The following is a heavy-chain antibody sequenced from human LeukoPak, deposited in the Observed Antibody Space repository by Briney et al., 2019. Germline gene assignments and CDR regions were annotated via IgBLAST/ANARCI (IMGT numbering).Heavy chain of an antibody. J-gene: IGHJ5*02. CDR1: GFTFSSYS. CDR3: ARDPVLFDYGGNSGEDWFDP. V-gene: IGHV3-21*01. D-gene: IGHD4-23*01. CDR2: ISSSSSYI. Sequence: PGGSLRLSCAASGFTFSSYSMNWVRQAPGKGLEWVSSISSSSSYIYYADSVKGRFTISRDNAKNSLYLQMNSLRAEDTAVYYCARDPVLFDYGGNSGEDWFDPWGQGTLVTVSS.